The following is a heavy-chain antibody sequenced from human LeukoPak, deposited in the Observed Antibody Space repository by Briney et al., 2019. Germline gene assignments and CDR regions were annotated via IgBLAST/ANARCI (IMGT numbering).Heavy chain of an antibody. J-gene: IGHJ4*02. CDR1: GFTFSNYG. CDR3: ARSTWIQLVFDY. Sequence: GGSLRLSCAASGFTFSNYGMHWVRQAPDKGLEWVAFLQNHGGDIHYADSVEGRFTISRDNSKNTLYLQMNSLRAEDTAVYYCARSTWIQLVFDYWGQGTLVTVSS. V-gene: IGHV3-30*02. D-gene: IGHD5-18*01. CDR2: LQNHGGDI.